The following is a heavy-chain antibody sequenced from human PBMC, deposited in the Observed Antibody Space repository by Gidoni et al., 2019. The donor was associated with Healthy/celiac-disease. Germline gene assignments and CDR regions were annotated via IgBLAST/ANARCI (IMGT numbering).Heavy chain of an antibody. J-gene: IGHJ4*02. CDR1: TFSSYG. D-gene: IGHD1-26*01. CDR3: ARDGREGLFDY. V-gene: IGHV3-30*03. CDR2: ISYDGSNK. Sequence: TFSSYGMHWVRQAPGKGLVWVAVISYDGSNKYYADSVKGRFTISRDNSKNTLYLQMNSLRAEDTAVYYCARDGREGLFDYWGQGTLVTVSS.